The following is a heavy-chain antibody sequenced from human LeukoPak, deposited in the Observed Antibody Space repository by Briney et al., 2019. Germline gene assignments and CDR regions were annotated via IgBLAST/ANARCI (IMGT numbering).Heavy chain of an antibody. D-gene: IGHD6-6*01. CDR1: GASISSNTYY. V-gene: IGHV4-39*07. CDR3: ARGSIAARPGRYYYYYMDV. J-gene: IGHJ6*03. Sequence: KPSETLSLTCTVSGASISSNTYYWVWIRQPPGKGLQWIGSIYYTGSTNYNPSLKSRVTISVDTSKNQFSLKLSSVTAADTAVYYCARGSIAARPGRYYYYYMDVWGKGTTVTVSS. CDR2: IYYTGST.